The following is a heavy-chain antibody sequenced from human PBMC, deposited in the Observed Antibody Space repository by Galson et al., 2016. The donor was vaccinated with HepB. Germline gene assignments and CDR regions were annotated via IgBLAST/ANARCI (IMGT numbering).Heavy chain of an antibody. J-gene: IGHJ4*02. V-gene: IGHV4/OR15-8*02. CDR3: ARVVVIPAAKGFDS. D-gene: IGHD2-2*01. Sequence: ETLSLTCVVSGDSISSSDWWSRARQSPGKGLEWIGEIYRSGNTNYNPSLKSRVTMSIDKSKSQFSLSPSSVTDADTATYYCARVVVIPAAKGFDSWAREPWSPSPQ. CDR2: IYRSGNT. CDR1: GDSISSSDW.